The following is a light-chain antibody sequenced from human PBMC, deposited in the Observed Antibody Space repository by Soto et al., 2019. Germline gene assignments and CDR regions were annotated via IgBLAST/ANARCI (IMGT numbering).Light chain of an antibody. Sequence: IVLTQSTATLSLSPGERATLSCRASQSVSTYLAWYQQKGGQAPRLLIYDASSRAAGIPARFSGSGSGTDFTLTISNLEPEDFAVYYCQQRSDWPTFGGGTTVEIK. V-gene: IGKV3-11*01. CDR1: QSVSTY. J-gene: IGKJ4*01. CDR2: DAS. CDR3: QQRSDWPT.